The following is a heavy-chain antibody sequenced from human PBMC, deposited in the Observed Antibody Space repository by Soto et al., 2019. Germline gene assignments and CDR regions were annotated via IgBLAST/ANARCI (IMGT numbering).Heavy chain of an antibody. CDR1: GYSFTSYW. J-gene: IGHJ6*02. CDR3: ARLAMVRGEPTYGMDV. D-gene: IGHD3-10*01. V-gene: IGHV5-10-1*01. CDR2: IDPSDSYT. Sequence: EVQLVQSGAEVKKPGESLRISCKGSGYSFTSYWISWVCQMPGKGLEWMGRIDPSDSYTNYGPSFQGHVTISADKSISTAYLQWSSLKASDTAMYYCARLAMVRGEPTYGMDVWGQGTTVTVSS.